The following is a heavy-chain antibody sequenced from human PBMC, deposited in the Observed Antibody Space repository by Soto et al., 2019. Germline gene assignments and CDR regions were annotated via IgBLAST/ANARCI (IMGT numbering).Heavy chain of an antibody. D-gene: IGHD2-15*01. V-gene: IGHV3-23*01. Sequence: EVQLLESGGDLVQPGGSLRLSCIASGFDFMAYAMSWVRQAPGKGLEWVSGISGAGGETYYADSVKGRFTISRDSSKKTVHLQMNSLRAEDTAIYYCVKNTIVVLVPASDFDHWGQGTRVTVSS. CDR3: VKNTIVVLVPASDFDH. J-gene: IGHJ4*02. CDR1: GFDFMAYA. CDR2: ISGAGGET.